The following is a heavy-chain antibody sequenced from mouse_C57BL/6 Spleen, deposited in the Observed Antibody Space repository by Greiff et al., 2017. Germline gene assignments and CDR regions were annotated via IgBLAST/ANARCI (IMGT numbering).Heavy chain of an antibody. J-gene: IGHJ1*03. D-gene: IGHD1-1*01. CDR1: GFTFSSYT. CDR2: ISGGGGNT. V-gene: IGHV5-9*01. Sequence: EVMLVESGGGLVKPGGSLKLSCAASGFTFSSYTMSWVRQTPEKRLEWVATISGGGGNTYYPDSVKGRFTISRAIAKNTLYLQMSSLRSEDTALYYWASVYYYGSSLYWYFDVWGTGTTVTVSS. CDR3: ASVYYYGSSLYWYFDV.